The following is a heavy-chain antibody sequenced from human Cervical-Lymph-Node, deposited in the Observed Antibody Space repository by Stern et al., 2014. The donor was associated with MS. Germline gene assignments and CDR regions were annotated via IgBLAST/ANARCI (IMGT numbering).Heavy chain of an antibody. CDR1: GFSLSTEGMC. D-gene: IGHD3-16*01. Sequence: QVTLRESGPALVQRTQTLTLTCTVSGFSLSTEGMCVTWIRQPPGKAPEWLALIDWNDYKYYNTPLEPRLTISRDTSKNQVALTMTNMDPVDSATYYCARAPRGGVTYYYGMDVWGQGTAVTVSS. V-gene: IGHV2-70*01. CDR2: IDWNDYK. CDR3: ARAPRGGVTYYYGMDV. J-gene: IGHJ6*02.